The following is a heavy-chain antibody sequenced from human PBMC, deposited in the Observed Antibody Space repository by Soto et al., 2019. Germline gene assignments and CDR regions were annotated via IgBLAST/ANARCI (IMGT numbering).Heavy chain of an antibody. D-gene: IGHD3-22*01. CDR3: ASVGSDYDNSGYYLP. V-gene: IGHV4-4*02. Sequence: SETLSLTCIVSGGSVSSSNWWSWVRQPPGKGLEWIGEIYHSGNTTYNPSLKSRATISVDKSENQFSLRLKSVTAADTAVYYCASVGSDYDNSGYYLPWGPGTLVTVS. CDR2: IYHSGNT. J-gene: IGHJ5*02. CDR1: GGSVSSSNW.